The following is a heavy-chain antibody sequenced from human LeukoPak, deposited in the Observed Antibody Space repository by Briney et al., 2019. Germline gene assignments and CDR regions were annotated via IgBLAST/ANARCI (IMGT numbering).Heavy chain of an antibody. CDR3: ARSTSYSAAAGTPENAFDI. CDR2: ISYDGSDK. Sequence: GGSLRLSCAASGFTFSSYGMHWVRQAPGKGLEWVAVISYDGSDKYYADSVKGRFTISRDNSKDTLYLQMNSLRAEDTAVYYCARSTSYSAAAGTPENAFDIWGQGTMVTVSS. D-gene: IGHD6-13*01. J-gene: IGHJ3*02. CDR1: GFTFSSYG. V-gene: IGHV3-30*03.